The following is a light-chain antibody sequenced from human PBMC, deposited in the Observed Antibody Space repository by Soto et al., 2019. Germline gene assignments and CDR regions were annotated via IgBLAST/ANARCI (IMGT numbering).Light chain of an antibody. Sequence: DIVMTQSPESLAVSLGERATINCKSSQSVLYSSNNKNYLAWYQHKPGQXPKXLLYWASMRESGVPDRISGSGSGTDLTITINSLQAEDVEVYYCQQFHSYPLTFGGGTKVDIK. V-gene: IGKV4-1*01. CDR2: WAS. CDR3: QQFHSYPLT. CDR1: QSVLYSSNNKNY. J-gene: IGKJ4*01.